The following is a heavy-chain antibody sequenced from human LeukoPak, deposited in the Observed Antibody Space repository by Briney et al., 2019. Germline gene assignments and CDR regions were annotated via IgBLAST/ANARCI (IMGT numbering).Heavy chain of an antibody. V-gene: IGHV4-4*02. J-gene: IGHJ3*02. CDR1: GGSISSSNW. CDR3: ARDTPLPPSTGVAAAGKKGSDAFDI. D-gene: IGHD6-13*01. Sequence: SETLSLTCAVSGGSISSSNWWSWVRQPPGKGLEWIGEIYHSGSTNYNPSLKSRVTISVDKSKNQFSLKLSSVTAADTAVYYCARDTPLPPSTGVAAAGKKGSDAFDIWGQGTMVTVSS. CDR2: IYHSGST.